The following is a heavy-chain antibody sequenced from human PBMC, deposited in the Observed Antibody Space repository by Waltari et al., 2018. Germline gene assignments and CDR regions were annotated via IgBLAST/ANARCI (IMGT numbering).Heavy chain of an antibody. CDR3: ARDRGDYGDLERGGGWYFDL. D-gene: IGHD4-17*01. Sequence: EVQLVESGGGLVQPGGSLRLSCAASGFTFSSYWMSWVRQAPGKGLEWVANIKQDGSEKYYVDSVKGRFTISRDNAKNSLYLQMNSLRAEDTAVYYCARDRGDYGDLERGGGWYFDLWGRGTLVTVSS. CDR2: IKQDGSEK. CDR1: GFTFSSYW. J-gene: IGHJ2*01. V-gene: IGHV3-7*01.